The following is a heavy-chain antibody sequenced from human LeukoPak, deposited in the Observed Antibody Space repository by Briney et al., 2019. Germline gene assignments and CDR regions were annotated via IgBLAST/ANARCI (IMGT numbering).Heavy chain of an antibody. Sequence: GGSLRLSCAASGFTFSSYAMSWVRQAPGKGLEWVSAISGSGGSTYYADSVKSRFTISRDNSKNTLYLQMNSLRAEDTAVYYCAKPRYDILTGWNDYWGQGTLVTVSS. J-gene: IGHJ4*02. V-gene: IGHV3-23*01. CDR2: ISGSGGST. CDR3: AKPRYDILTGWNDY. CDR1: GFTFSSYA. D-gene: IGHD3-9*01.